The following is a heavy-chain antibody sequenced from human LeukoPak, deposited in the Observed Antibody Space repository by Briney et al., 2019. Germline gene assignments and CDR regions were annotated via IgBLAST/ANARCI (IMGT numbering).Heavy chain of an antibody. CDR2: IYYSGST. CDR3: ARHNSSSWYFPLTNYFDY. J-gene: IGHJ4*02. Sequence: WETLCLTCTVSGGSISSYYWSWIRQPPGKGLEWIGYIYYSGSTNYNPSLKSRVTILVDTSKNQFSLKLSSVTAADTAVYYCARHNSSSWYFPLTNYFDYWGQGTLVTVSS. V-gene: IGHV4-59*01. CDR1: GGSISSYY. D-gene: IGHD6-13*01.